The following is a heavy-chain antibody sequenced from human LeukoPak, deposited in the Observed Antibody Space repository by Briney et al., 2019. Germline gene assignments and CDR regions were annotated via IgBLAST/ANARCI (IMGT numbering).Heavy chain of an antibody. CDR3: AKAWYYDSRVYFDY. D-gene: IGHD3-22*01. V-gene: IGHV3-74*01. CDR1: GFTFSTYW. CDR2: IKSDGSNT. J-gene: IGHJ4*02. Sequence: GGSLRLSCAASGFTFSTYWMHWVRQAPGKGLVWVSRIKSDGSNTAYADSVKGRFTISRDNAKNSLYLQMNSLRAEDTAVYYCAKAWYYDSRVYFDYWGQGTLVTVSS.